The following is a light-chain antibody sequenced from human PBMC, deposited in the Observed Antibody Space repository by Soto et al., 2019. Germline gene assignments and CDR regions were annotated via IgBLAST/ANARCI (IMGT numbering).Light chain of an antibody. Sequence: DSVLTQSPVTLSLSPGERATLSCRASQSVDSIYLAWYQQKPGQAPRLLIYAATRRATGIPDRFSGSGSGTDFTLTISRLEPEDFAVYYCQLYGSSTLYTFGQGTKVDIK. V-gene: IGKV3-20*01. CDR3: QLYGSSTLYT. CDR2: AAT. CDR1: QSVDSIY. J-gene: IGKJ2*01.